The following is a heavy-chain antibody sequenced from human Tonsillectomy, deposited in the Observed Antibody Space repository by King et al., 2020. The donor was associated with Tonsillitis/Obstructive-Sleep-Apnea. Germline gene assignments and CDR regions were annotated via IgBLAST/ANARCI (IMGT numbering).Heavy chain of an antibody. CDR3: TRVGAYVGPSYY. CDR2: IRSKAYGGTT. J-gene: IGHJ4*02. D-gene: IGHD1-26*01. Sequence: QLVQSGGGLVQPGRSLRLSCTASGFTFGDYAMSWVRQAPGKGLEWVGFIRSKAYGGTTEYAASVKGRFTISRDDSKSIAYLQMNSLKTEDTAVYYCTRVGAYVGPSYYWGQGTLVTVSS. V-gene: IGHV3-49*04. CDR1: GFTFGDYA.